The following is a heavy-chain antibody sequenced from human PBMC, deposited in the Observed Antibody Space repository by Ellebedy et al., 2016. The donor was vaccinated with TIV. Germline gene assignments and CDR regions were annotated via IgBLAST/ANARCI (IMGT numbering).Heavy chain of an antibody. D-gene: IGHD1-1*01. Sequence: GESLKISCAASGFTFKNYWIPWVRQAPGKGLEWVASIEDAGTETYSVDSAEGRFIISRDNAKNSLYLRINNPRDEDTAVYYCARRGSRYWHFDLWGRGTQVIVSS. CDR1: GFTFKNYW. J-gene: IGHJ2*01. V-gene: IGHV3-7*03. CDR2: IEDAGTET. CDR3: ARRGSRYWHFDL.